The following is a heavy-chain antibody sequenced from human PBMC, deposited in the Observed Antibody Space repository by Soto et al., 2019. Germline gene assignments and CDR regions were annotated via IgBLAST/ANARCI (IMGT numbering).Heavy chain of an antibody. CDR2: INPNSGGT. D-gene: IGHD6-6*01. CDR3: ARASRYSSSSKGPHDYYYCGMDV. CDR1: GYTFTGYY. J-gene: IGHJ6*02. Sequence: ASVKVSCKASGYTFTGYYMHWVRQAPGQGLEWMGWINPNSGGTNYAQKFQGWVTMTRDTSISTAYMELSRLRSDDTAVYYCARASRYSSSSKGPHDYYYCGMDVWGQGTTVTVSS. V-gene: IGHV1-2*04.